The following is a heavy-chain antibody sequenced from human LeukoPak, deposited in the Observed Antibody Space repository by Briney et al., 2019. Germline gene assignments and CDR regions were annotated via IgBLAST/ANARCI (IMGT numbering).Heavy chain of an antibody. D-gene: IGHD3-10*01. CDR2: INSDGSST. J-gene: IGHJ3*02. Sequence: GGSLRLSCAASGFTFSSYWMHWVRQIPGKGLVWVSRINSDGSSTSYADSVKGRFTISRDNAKNTLYVQMNSLRAEDTAVYYCSTGSGHAFDIWGRGTMVTVS. CDR1: GFTFSSYW. V-gene: IGHV3-74*01. CDR3: STGSGHAFDI.